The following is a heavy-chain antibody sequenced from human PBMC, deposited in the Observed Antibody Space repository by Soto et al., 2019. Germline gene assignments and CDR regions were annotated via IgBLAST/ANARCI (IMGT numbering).Heavy chain of an antibody. CDR3: ARDPRLTFGGVRMEYGMDV. D-gene: IGHD3-16*01. CDR1: GYTFTSYG. Sequence: QVQLVQSGAEVKKPGASVKVSCKASGYTFTSYGISWVRQAPGQGLEWMGWISAYNGNTNYAQKLQGRVTMTTDTXXSXAXXELRSLRSDDTAVYYCARDPRLTFGGVRMEYGMDVWGQGTTVTVSS. J-gene: IGHJ6*02. V-gene: IGHV1-18*01. CDR2: ISAYNGNT.